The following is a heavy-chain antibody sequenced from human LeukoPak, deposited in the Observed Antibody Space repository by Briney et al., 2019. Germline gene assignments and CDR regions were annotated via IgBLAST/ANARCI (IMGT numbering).Heavy chain of an antibody. Sequence: SETLSLTCSVSGGSINTNGYYWGWIRQPPGKGLEWIGSIYYSGSTFYNPSLKSRVTISVDTSKNQFSLKLSSVTAADTAVYYCARDQATRGDYYGSGSPAFFDYWGQGSLVTVSS. CDR1: GGSINTNGYY. CDR2: IYYSGST. CDR3: ARDQATRGDYYGSGSPAFFDY. J-gene: IGHJ4*02. V-gene: IGHV4-39*07. D-gene: IGHD3-10*01.